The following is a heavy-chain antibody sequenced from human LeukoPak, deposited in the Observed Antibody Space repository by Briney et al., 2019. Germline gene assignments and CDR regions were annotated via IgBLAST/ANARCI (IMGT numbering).Heavy chain of an antibody. D-gene: IGHD3-22*01. CDR1: GGSISSYY. J-gene: IGHJ4*02. V-gene: IGHV4-59*08. CDR2: IYYSGST. Sequence: SETLSLTCTVSGGSISSYYWSWIRQPPGKGLEWIGYIYYSGSTNYNPSLKSRVTISVDTSKNQFSLKLSSVTAADTAVYYCASAPGDSSGYYPWDYWGQGTLVTVSS. CDR3: ASAPGDSSGYYPWDY.